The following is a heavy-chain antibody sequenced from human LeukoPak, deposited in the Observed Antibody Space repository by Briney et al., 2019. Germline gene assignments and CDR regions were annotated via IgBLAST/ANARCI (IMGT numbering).Heavy chain of an antibody. CDR3: AARPTVTTYYYFDY. Sequence: PGGSLRLSCAASGFSFSNHWMHWVRQVPGKGLVWVSRINSDGSSTTYADSVKGRFTISRDNAKNTLYLQMNSLRAEDTAVYYCAARPTVTTYYYFDYWGQGTLVTVSS. V-gene: IGHV3-74*03. CDR2: INSDGSST. J-gene: IGHJ4*02. D-gene: IGHD4-17*01. CDR1: GFSFSNHW.